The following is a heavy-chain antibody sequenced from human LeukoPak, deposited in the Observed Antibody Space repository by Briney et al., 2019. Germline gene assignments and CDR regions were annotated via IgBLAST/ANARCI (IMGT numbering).Heavy chain of an antibody. CDR3: ARGYPYYDFWSGYGLYYYYYMDV. D-gene: IGHD3-3*01. Sequence: PSETLSLTCTVSGGSISGYYWSWIRQPPGKGLEYLGYIYYSGSTNYNPSLKSRVTISVDTSKNQFSLKLSSVTAADTAVYYCARGYPYYDFWSGYGLYYYYYMDVWGKGTTVTVSS. J-gene: IGHJ6*03. V-gene: IGHV4-59*12. CDR2: IYYSGST. CDR1: GGSISGYY.